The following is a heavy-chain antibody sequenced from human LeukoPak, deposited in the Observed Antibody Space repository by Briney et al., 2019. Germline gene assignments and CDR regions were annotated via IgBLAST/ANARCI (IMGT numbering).Heavy chain of an antibody. J-gene: IGHJ4*02. D-gene: IGHD6-19*01. CDR2: IYSGGST. Sequence: GGSLRLSCAASGFTVSSNYMSWVRQAPGKGLEWVSVIYSGGSTYYADSVKSRFTISRDNSKNALYLQMNSLRAEDTAVYYCARSAYSSGWYARDYWGQGTLVTVSS. V-gene: IGHV3-66*01. CDR3: ARSAYSSGWYARDY. CDR1: GFTVSSNY.